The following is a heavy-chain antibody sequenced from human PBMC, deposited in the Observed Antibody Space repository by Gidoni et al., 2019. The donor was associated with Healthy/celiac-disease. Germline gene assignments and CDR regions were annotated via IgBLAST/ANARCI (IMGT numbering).Heavy chain of an antibody. Sequence: QVQLVECGGGFVKPGGSLRLSCAAPGFTFRDYYMSWVRQAPGKGLGWVSYISSSGSTIYYADSVKGRFTISRDNAKNSLYLQMNSLRAEDTAVYYCARGIESVGATTGNYYYYYGMDVWGQGTTVTVSS. D-gene: IGHD1-26*01. V-gene: IGHV3-11*01. CDR3: ARGIESVGATTGNYYYYYGMDV. CDR2: ISSSGSTI. J-gene: IGHJ6*02. CDR1: GFTFRDYY.